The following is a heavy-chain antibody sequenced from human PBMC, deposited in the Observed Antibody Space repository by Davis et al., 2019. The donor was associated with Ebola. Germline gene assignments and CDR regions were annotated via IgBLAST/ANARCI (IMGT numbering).Heavy chain of an antibody. D-gene: IGHD6-13*01. J-gene: IGHJ4*02. CDR2: ISWNSGSI. CDR1: GFTFDDYA. CDR3: ARDPGIAAAGFYYFDY. V-gene: IGHV3-9*01. Sequence: SLKISCAASGFTFDDYAMHWVRQAPGKGLEWVSGISWNSGSIGYADSVKGRFTISRDNAKNSLYLQMNSLRAEDTAVYYCARDPGIAAAGFYYFDYWGQGTLVTVSS.